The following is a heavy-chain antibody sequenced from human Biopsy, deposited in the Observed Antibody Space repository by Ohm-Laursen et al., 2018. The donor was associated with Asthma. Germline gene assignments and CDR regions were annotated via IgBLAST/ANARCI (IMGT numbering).Heavy chain of an antibody. Sequence: ASVKVSYKSLGGTFNTYVIGWVRQAPGQGLEWMGGINSVFGTTTYPQKFQDRVTITADDSTSTVYMELSSLRSEDTAVYYCARKAGSCISRTCYSLDFWGQGTLVIVSS. V-gene: IGHV1-69*13. CDR2: INSVFGTT. J-gene: IGHJ4*02. CDR3: ARKAGSCISRTCYSLDF. D-gene: IGHD2-2*01. CDR1: GGTFNTYV.